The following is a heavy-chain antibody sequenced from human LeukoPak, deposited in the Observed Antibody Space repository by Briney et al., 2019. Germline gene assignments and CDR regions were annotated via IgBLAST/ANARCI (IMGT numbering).Heavy chain of an antibody. J-gene: IGHJ4*02. CDR2: IKSKTDGGTT. CDR3: TTEGGPYCGGDCYFFDY. Sequence: GGSLRLSCAASGFTFSNAWMSWVRQAPGKELEWVGRIKSKTDGGTTDYAAPVKGRFTISRDDSKNTLYLQMNSLKTEDTAVYYCTTEGGPYCGGDCYFFDYWGQGTLVTVSS. D-gene: IGHD2-21*02. V-gene: IGHV3-15*01. CDR1: GFTFSNAW.